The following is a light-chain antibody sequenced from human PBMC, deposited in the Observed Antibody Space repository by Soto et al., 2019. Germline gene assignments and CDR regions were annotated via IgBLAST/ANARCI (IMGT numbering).Light chain of an antibody. Sequence: QSALTQPASVSGSPGQSITISCTGTSSDVGGYNYVSWYQQHPGKAPKLMIYDVSNRPSGVSNRFSGSKSGNTASLTISGLQAEDEADYYCSSYTSSSTLLVFGTGTKLTVL. CDR3: SSYTSSSTLLV. CDR2: DVS. CDR1: SSDVGGYNY. J-gene: IGLJ1*01. V-gene: IGLV2-14*01.